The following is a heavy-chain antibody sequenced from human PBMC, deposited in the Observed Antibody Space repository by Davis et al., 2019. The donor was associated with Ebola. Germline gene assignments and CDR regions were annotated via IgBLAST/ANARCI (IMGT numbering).Heavy chain of an antibody. V-gene: IGHV4-30-4*08. D-gene: IGHD5-24*01. Sequence: SWVRQPPGKGLEWIGYIYYSGSTYYNPSLKSRVTISVDTSKNQFSLKLSSVTAADTAVYYCARVIWEGWPDRGHYYYMDVWGKGTTVTVSS. CDR3: ARVIWEGWPDRGHYYYMDV. J-gene: IGHJ6*03. CDR2: IYYSGST.